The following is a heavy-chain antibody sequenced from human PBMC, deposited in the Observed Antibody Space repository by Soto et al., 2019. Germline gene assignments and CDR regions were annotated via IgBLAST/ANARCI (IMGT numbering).Heavy chain of an antibody. CDR2: INHSGST. CDR3: ARGVLYDFWSGYYPLDY. Sequence: PSETLSLTCAVYGGSFSCYYWSWIRQPPGKGLEWIGEINHSGSTNYNPSLKSRVTISVDTSKNQFSLKLSSVTAADTAVYYCARGVLYDFWSGYYPLDYWGQGTLVTV. V-gene: IGHV4-34*01. J-gene: IGHJ4*02. D-gene: IGHD3-3*01. CDR1: GGSFSCYY.